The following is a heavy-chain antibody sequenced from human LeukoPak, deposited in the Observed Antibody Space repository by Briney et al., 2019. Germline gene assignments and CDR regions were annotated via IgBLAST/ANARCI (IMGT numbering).Heavy chain of an antibody. CDR2: IKSKTDGGTT. CDR3: TTDMAWFGVPSPE. D-gene: IGHD3-10*01. CDR1: GFTFNNYG. J-gene: IGHJ4*02. Sequence: IPGGSLRLSCAASGFTFNNYGMSWVRQAPGKGLEWVGRIKSKTDGGTTDYAAPVKGRFTISRDDSKNTLYLQMNSLKTEDTAVYYCTTDMAWFGVPSPEGGQGTLVTVSS. V-gene: IGHV3-15*01.